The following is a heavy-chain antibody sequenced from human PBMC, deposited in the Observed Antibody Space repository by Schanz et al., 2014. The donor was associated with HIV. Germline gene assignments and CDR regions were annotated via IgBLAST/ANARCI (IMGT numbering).Heavy chain of an antibody. D-gene: IGHD2-2*02. Sequence: QVQLVQSGAEVKKPGASVTVSCKASAYSFSGYYIHWVRQAPGQGLEWMGWINPNEGDTKFAQKFRGRVTMTRDTSISTAYMELTRLRYDDTAMYYCARVEPAAVPDTFFYYGMDVWGQGTTVTVSS. CDR3: ARVEPAAVPDTFFYYGMDV. J-gene: IGHJ6*02. V-gene: IGHV1-2*02. CDR2: INPNEGDT. CDR1: AYSFSGYY.